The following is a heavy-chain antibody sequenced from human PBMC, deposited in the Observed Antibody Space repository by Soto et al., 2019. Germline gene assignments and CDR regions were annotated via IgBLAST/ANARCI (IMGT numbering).Heavy chain of an antibody. CDR3: ARSQGSSTSLEIYYYYYYGMDV. D-gene: IGHD2-2*01. Sequence: QVQLVQSGAEVKKPGSSVKVSCKASGGTFGSYAISWVRQAPGQGLEWMGGIIPIPGTANYAQKFQGRVTIAADESTSTAYMKLSSLRSEDTAVYYCARSQGSSTSLEIYYYYYYGMDVCGQGTTVTVSS. V-gene: IGHV1-69*01. CDR1: GGTFGSYA. CDR2: IIPIPGTA. J-gene: IGHJ6*02.